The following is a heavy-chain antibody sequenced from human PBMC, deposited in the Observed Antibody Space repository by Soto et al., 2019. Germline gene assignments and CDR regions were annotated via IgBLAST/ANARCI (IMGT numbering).Heavy chain of an antibody. CDR3: ARHHYYSNHYSYGMDV. V-gene: IGHV4-4*02. D-gene: IGHD4-4*01. CDR1: GDSISSSNW. J-gene: IGHJ6*02. CDR2: ILHDGRT. Sequence: QVQLQESGPGLVKPSGTLSLTCAVSGDSISSSNWWSWVRQPPGKGLDWIGEILHDGRTNNNPSLKSRVTISVYKSRNQFSLKLTFVTAADTAVYYCARHHYYSNHYSYGMDVWGQGTKVTVS.